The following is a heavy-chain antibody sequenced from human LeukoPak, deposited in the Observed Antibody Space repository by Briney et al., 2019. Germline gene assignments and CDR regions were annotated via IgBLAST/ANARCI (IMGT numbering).Heavy chain of an antibody. V-gene: IGHV3-33*08. CDR1: GFTVSSNY. Sequence: GGSLRLSCAASGFTVSSNYMSWVRQAPGKGLEWVAAIWYDGTNKYYADSVKGRFTISRDNSKNTLDLQMNSLRAEDTAVYHCARSITIFGVDPFDNWGQGTLVTVSS. J-gene: IGHJ4*02. CDR3: ARSITIFGVDPFDN. CDR2: IWYDGTNK. D-gene: IGHD3-3*01.